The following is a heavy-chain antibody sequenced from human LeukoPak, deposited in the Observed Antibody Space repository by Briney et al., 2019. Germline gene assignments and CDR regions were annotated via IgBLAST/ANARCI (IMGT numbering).Heavy chain of an antibody. CDR2: GSTFNGHR. CDR1: GYTFTDYG. D-gene: IGHD1-26*01. J-gene: IGHJ3*01. Sequence: ASVKVSCKASGYTFTDYGIHWVRQAPGQGMEWISWGSTFNGHRLYGQRFQGRVTVTTDPSTTTVYMELTSLTSDDTALYYCARDAVGARAFDFWGQGTMVIVSS. V-gene: IGHV1-18*01. CDR3: ARDAVGARAFDF.